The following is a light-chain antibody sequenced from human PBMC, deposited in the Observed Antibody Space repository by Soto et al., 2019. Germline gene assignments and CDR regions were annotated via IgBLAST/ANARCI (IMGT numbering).Light chain of an antibody. CDR3: LSKTSSISYV. J-gene: IGLJ1*01. CDR2: EVS. V-gene: IGLV2-14*01. CDR1: TSDVGGYNY. Sequence: QSALTQPASVSGSPGQSITISCTGTTSDVGGYNYVSWYEQHPGKVPKLLIHEVSNRPSGVSNRFSGSKSGNRASLTISGLQAEDEADYYCLSKTSSISYVFGTGTKLTVL.